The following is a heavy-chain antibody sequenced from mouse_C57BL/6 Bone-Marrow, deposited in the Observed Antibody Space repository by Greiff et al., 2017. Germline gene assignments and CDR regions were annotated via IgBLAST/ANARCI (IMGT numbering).Heavy chain of an antibody. D-gene: IGHD2-4*01. V-gene: IGHV4-1*01. CDR1: GIDFSRYW. J-gene: IGHJ2*01. CDR2: INPDSSTI. CDR3: ARRGYDYDLDY. Sequence: ATGGIDFSRYWMSWVRRAPGKGLEWIGEINPDSSTINYAPSLKDKFIISRDNAKNTLYLQMSKVRSEDTALYYCARRGYDYDLDYWGQGTTLTVSS.